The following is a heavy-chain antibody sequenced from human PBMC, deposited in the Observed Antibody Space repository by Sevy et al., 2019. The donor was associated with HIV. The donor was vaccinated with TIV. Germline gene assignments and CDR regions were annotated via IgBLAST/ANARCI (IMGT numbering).Heavy chain of an antibody. CDR3: AREYCSGGSCYFDY. D-gene: IGHD2-15*01. V-gene: IGHV3-21*01. CDR1: GFTFSSYS. CDR2: ISSSSSYI. Sequence: GGSLRLSCAASGFTFSSYSMNWVRQAPGKGLEWVSSISSSSSYIYYADSVKGRFTISRDNAKNSLYLQMNSLRAEDTAVYYCAREYCSGGSCYFDYWGQGTLVTVSS. J-gene: IGHJ4*02.